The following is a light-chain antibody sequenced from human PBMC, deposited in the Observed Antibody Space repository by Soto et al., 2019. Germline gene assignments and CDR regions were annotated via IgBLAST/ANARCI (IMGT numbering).Light chain of an antibody. CDR1: QSIDTH. CDR2: EAS. V-gene: IGKV1-39*01. CDR3: HQTYSPPDT. J-gene: IGKJ1*01. Sequence: IRMTRSPSSLSASVGYRVTITLLASQSIDTHLNWYQQHPGKAPNALIYEASNLQSGVPSRFSGSGSGTDFTLTISGLQPDDSATYYCHQTYSPPDTFGQGTKVDI.